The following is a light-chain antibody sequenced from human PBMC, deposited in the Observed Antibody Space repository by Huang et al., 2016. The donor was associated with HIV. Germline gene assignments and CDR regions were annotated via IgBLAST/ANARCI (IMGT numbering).Light chain of an antibody. V-gene: IGKV3-11*01. CDR1: QSVSSY. CDR3: QQRSNWPMYT. J-gene: IGKJ2*01. Sequence: EIVLTHSPATLSLSPGERATLSCRASQSVSSYLAWYQQKPGQAPRLLIYDASNRATGIPARFSCSGSGTDFTLTISSLEPEDFAVYYCQQRSNWPMYTFGQGTKLEIK. CDR2: DAS.